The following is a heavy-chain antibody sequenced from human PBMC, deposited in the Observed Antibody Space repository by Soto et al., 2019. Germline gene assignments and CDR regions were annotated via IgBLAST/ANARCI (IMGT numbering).Heavy chain of an antibody. CDR1: GYSFTDYY. CDR2: MNPNSDGA. V-gene: IGHV1-2*02. CDR3: ARGGGSGWHGDWFDP. J-gene: IGHJ5*02. Sequence: QVHLVQSGAEVKEPGASVKVSCKASGYSFTDYYIHWVRQAPGQGLEWMGWMNPNSDGANYAQKFRGRVTMSRDKSLRTANMEVKRLTSDDTAVYFCARGGGSGWHGDWFDPWGQGTLVTVSS. D-gene: IGHD6-19*01.